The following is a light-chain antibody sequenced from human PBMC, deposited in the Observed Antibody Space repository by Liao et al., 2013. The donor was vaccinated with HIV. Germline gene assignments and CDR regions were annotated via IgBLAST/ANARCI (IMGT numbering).Light chain of an antibody. CDR2: KDS. CDR3: QAWDSSTVV. V-gene: IGLV3-25*02. J-gene: IGLJ2*01. Sequence: SYELTQPPSVSVSPGQTARITCSGDALPKQYAYWYQQKPGQAPVLLIYKDSERPSGIPERFSGSSSGTTVTLTISGTQAMDEADYYCQAWDSSTVVFGGGTKADRP. CDR1: ALPKQY.